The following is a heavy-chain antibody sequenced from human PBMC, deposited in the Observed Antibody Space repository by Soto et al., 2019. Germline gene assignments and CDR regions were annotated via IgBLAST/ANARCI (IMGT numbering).Heavy chain of an antibody. V-gene: IGHV3-33*01. CDR1: GFTFSSYG. J-gene: IGHJ5*02. CDR2: IWYDGSNK. D-gene: IGHD3-10*01. Sequence: QVQLVESGGGVVQPGRSLRLSCAASGFTFSSYGMHWVRQAPGKGLEWVAVIWYDGSNKYYADSVKSRFTISRDNSKNTLYLQMNSLRAEDTAVYYCARDSGPDGFDPWGQGTLVTVSS. CDR3: ARDSGPDGFDP.